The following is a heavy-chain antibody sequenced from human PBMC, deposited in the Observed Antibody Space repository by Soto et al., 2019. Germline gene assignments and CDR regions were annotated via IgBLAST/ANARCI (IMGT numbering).Heavy chain of an antibody. CDR2: ISSSSSYI. D-gene: IGHD3-22*01. J-gene: IGHJ3*02. V-gene: IGHV3-21*01. CDR1: GFTFSSYS. CDR3: AREDYYDSSGYCDAFDI. Sequence: GSLRLSCAASGFTFSSYSMNWVRQAPGKGLEWVSSISSSSSYIYYADSVKGRFTISRDNAKNSLYLQMNSLRAEDTAVYYCAREDYYDSSGYCDAFDIWGQGTMVTVSS.